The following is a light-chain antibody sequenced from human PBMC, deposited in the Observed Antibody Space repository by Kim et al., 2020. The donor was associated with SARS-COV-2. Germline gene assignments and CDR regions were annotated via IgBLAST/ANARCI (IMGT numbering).Light chain of an antibody. CDR1: QDIGND. CDR2: GAS. J-gene: IGKJ5*01. CDR3: LQHRTYPIT. V-gene: IGKV1-17*01. Sequence: ASVGDIVTITCRASQDIGNDLGWYQQSPGRAPKRLIYGASNLQSGVPSRFSGGGSETEFTLTINSLQPEDFATYFCLQHRTYPITFGQGTRLEIK.